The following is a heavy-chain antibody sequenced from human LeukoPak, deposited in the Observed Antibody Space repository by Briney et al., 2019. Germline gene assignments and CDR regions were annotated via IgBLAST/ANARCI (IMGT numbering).Heavy chain of an antibody. CDR1: GFSFSKYW. CDR2: IKEDGTYT. J-gene: IGHJ4*02. CDR3: ARDFDMGITPGDDFDF. D-gene: IGHD3-9*01. Sequence: GGSLRLSCAASGFSFSKYWMHWVPQTPGEGLVWVSRIKEDGTYTSYADSVKGRFTISRDNARNTVFLQMNSLRAEDTVVYYCARDFDMGITPGDDFDFWGQGTLVTVSS. V-gene: IGHV3-74*01.